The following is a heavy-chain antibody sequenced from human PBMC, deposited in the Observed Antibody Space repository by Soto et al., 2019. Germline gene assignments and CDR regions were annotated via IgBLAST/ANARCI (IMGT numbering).Heavy chain of an antibody. CDR3: ARDNPYGSVSSSSSAY. D-gene: IGHD3-10*01. CDR1: GYTFTSYY. J-gene: IGHJ4*02. V-gene: IGHV1-46*03. Sequence: QVQLVQSGAEVKKPGASVKVSCKSSGYTFTSYYMHWVRQAPGQGLEWMGIINPSGGNTSYAQKFQCRVKMTRDTSTRTVYMELSSLRSEDTAVYCCARDNPYGSVSSSSSAYWGQGTLVTVSS. CDR2: INPSGGNT.